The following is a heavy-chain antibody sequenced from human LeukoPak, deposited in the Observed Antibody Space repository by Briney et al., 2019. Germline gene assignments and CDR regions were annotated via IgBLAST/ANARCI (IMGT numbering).Heavy chain of an antibody. V-gene: IGHV1-3*01. D-gene: IGHD6-13*01. CDR1: GYTFISYG. Sequence: ASVKVSCKASGYTFISYGISWVRQAPGQGLEWMGWINAGNGNTKYSQKFQGRVTITRDTSASTVYMELSSLRSEDTAVYYCARPLFGSSWYLLDYWGQGTLVTVSS. CDR3: ARPLFGSSWYLLDY. J-gene: IGHJ4*02. CDR2: INAGNGNT.